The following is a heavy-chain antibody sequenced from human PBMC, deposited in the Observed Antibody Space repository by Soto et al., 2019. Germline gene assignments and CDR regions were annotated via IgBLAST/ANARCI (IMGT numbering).Heavy chain of an antibody. V-gene: IGHV1-2*04. Sequence: ASVKVSCKASGYTFTGYYMHWVRQAPGQGLEWMGWINPNSGGTNYAQKFQGWVTMTRDTSISTAYMELSRLRSDDTAVYYCARGTGGLSVSPLDYWGQGTLVTVSS. CDR2: INPNSGGT. CDR1: GYTFTGYY. CDR3: ARGTGGLSVSPLDY. J-gene: IGHJ4*02. D-gene: IGHD3-16*01.